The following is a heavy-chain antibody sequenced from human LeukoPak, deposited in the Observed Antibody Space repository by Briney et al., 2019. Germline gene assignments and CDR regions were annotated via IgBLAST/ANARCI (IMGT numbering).Heavy chain of an antibody. D-gene: IGHD3-16*01. Sequence: SETLSLTCTVSGVSISSSYSYWGWIRQPPGMGLEWIGSIYYTGNTYYNASLKSQVSISIDTSKNQFSLKLSSVTAADTAVYYCARLKPPLRRNNWFDPWGQGTLVTVSS. CDR1: GVSISSSYSY. CDR2: IYYTGNT. J-gene: IGHJ5*02. CDR3: ARLKPPLRRNNWFDP. V-gene: IGHV4-39*01.